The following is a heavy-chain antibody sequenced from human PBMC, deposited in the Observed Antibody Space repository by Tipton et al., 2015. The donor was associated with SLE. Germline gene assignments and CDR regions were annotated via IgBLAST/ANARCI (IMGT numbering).Heavy chain of an antibody. D-gene: IGHD3-9*01. J-gene: IGHJ3*02. CDR1: GGSISSNY. CDR2: ISDGGDT. Sequence: SLTCSVSGGSISSNYWIWIRQPPGKGLEWIGYISDGGDTNYNPSLKSRVTISVDKSKNHFSMHLTSVTAADTAVYYCARRNYDVLTGYYDAFDIWGQGTRVTVSS. CDR3: ARRNYDVLTGYYDAFDI. V-gene: IGHV4-59*12.